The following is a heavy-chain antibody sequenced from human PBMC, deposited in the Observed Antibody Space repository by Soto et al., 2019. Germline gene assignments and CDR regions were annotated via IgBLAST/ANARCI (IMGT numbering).Heavy chain of an antibody. CDR1: GGTFSSYA. CDR3: ARSQGSSTSLEIYYYYYYGMDV. Sequence: QVQLVQSGAEVKKPGSSVKVSCKASGGTFSSYAISWVRQAPGQGLEWMGGIIPISGTANYAQKFQGRVTITADDSTSTAYMELSSLRSEGTAVYYCARSQGSSTSLEIYYYYYYGMDVCGQGTTVTVSS. CDR2: IIPISGTA. D-gene: IGHD2-2*01. J-gene: IGHJ6*02. V-gene: IGHV1-69*01.